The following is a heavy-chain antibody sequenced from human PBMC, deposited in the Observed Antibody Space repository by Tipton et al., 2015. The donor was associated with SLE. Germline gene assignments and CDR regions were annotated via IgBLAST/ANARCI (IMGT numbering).Heavy chain of an antibody. J-gene: IGHJ4*02. V-gene: IGHV4-4*08. CDR1: GGSMRGYY. Sequence: TLSLTCTVSGGSMRGYYWNWIRQPPGKELEWIGNLYIGGSTNYNPSLKSRVTMLVDTSRNQFFMKLSSVTAADTAVYYCTRGGARDYYFDYWGRGTLVTVSS. CDR2: LYIGGST. D-gene: IGHD2-21*02. CDR3: TRGGARDYYFDY.